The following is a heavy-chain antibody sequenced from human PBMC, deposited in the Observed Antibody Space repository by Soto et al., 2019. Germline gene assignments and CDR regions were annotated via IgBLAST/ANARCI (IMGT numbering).Heavy chain of an antibody. Sequence: SETLSLTCTVSGGSISSGGYYWSWIRQHPGKGLEWIGYIYYSGSTYYNPSLKSRVTISVDTSKNQFSLKLSSVTAADTAVYYCVTLFGAAAPFDYWGQGTLVT. CDR1: GGSISSGGYY. CDR2: IYYSGST. D-gene: IGHD6-13*01. V-gene: IGHV4-31*03. CDR3: VTLFGAAAPFDY. J-gene: IGHJ4*02.